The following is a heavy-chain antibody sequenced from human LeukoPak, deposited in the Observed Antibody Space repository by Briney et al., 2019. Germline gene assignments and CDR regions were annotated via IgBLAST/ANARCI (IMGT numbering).Heavy chain of an antibody. CDR1: GYTFTGYY. D-gene: IGHD3-10*01. V-gene: IGHV1-2*02. Sequence: ASVKVSCKASGYTFTGYYMHWVRQAPGQGLEWMGWINPNSGGTNYAQKFQGRVTTTRDTSISTAYMELSRLRSDDTAVYYCARAAITMVRGVTNWFDPWGQGTLVTVSS. J-gene: IGHJ5*02. CDR2: INPNSGGT. CDR3: ARAAITMVRGVTNWFDP.